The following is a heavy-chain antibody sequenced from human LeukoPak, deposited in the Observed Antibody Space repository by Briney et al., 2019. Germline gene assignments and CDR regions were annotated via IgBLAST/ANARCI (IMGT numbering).Heavy chain of an antibody. CDR1: GFTFSSYS. CDR2: ISSSSSTI. CDR3: ARDFRTTVVIAEYFQH. J-gene: IGHJ1*01. D-gene: IGHD4-23*01. Sequence: SGGSLRLSCAASGFTFSSYSMNWVRQAPGKGLEWVSYISSSSSTIYYADSVKGRFTISRDNSKNTLYLQMNSLRAEDTAVYYCARDFRTTVVIAEYFQHWGQGTLVTVSS. V-gene: IGHV3-48*01.